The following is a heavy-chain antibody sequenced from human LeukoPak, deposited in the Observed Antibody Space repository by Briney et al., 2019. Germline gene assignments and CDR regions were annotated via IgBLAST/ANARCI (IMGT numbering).Heavy chain of an antibody. D-gene: IGHD6-19*01. CDR2: ISGDDGST. CDR3: AKDIATSSGFDY. V-gene: IGHV3-43*02. CDR1: GFTFDDCA. Sequence: PGGSLRLSCAASGFTFDDCAMHWVRQAPGKGLEWVSLISGDDGSTYYADSVKGRFTISRDNSKNSLYLQMNSLRTEDTALYYCAKDIATSSGFDYWGQGTLVTVSS. J-gene: IGHJ4*02.